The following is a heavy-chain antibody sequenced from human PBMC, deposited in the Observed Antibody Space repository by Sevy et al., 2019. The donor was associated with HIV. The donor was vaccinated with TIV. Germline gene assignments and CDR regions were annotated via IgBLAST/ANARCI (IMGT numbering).Heavy chain of an antibody. D-gene: IGHD2-8*02. Sequence: GGSLRLSCAASGFTFTYAWMNWVRQAPGKGLEWVGRIKSNADGGTIDYAAPVKGRFIISRDDSKNTLYLQMNSLKTEDTGVYYCSTDPIILLLVTDGMDVWGLGTTVTVSS. CDR2: IKSNADGGTI. V-gene: IGHV3-15*05. CDR1: GFTFTYAW. J-gene: IGHJ6*02. CDR3: STDPIILLLVTDGMDV.